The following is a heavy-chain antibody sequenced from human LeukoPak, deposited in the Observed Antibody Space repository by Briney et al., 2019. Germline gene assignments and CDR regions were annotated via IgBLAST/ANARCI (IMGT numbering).Heavy chain of an antibody. CDR2: LSGSGESS. CDR3: VTDEPASGWFN. J-gene: IGHJ4*02. V-gene: IGHV3-23*01. D-gene: IGHD6-19*01. Sequence: GGSLRLYCAASGVTLSNYGMSWVRQTPGKGLEWVSALSGSGESSYYAESVKGRFTISRDNSRNTLYLPMNSLRSEDTAVYYCVTDEPASGWFNWGQGTPVTVFS. CDR1: GVTLSNYG.